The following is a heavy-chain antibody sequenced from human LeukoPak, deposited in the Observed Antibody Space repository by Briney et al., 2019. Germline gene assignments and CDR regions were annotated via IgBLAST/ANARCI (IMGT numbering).Heavy chain of an antibody. D-gene: IGHD3-22*01. Sequence: GGSLRLSCAASGFTFSSYAMSWVRQAPGKGLEWVSAISGSGGSTYYADSVKGRFTISRDNSKNTLYLQMNSLRAEDTAGYYITRGGDYYDSSGYKDFDYWGQGTLVTVSS. CDR1: GFTFSSYA. V-gene: IGHV3-23*01. CDR2: ISGSGGST. CDR3: TRGGDYYDSSGYKDFDY. J-gene: IGHJ4*02.